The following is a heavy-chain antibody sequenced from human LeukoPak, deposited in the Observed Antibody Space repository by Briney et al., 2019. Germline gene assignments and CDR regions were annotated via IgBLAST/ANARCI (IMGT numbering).Heavy chain of an antibody. CDR3: ATGYYFGSGSYGYLDY. CDR2: IYSSGDA. CDR1: GFTVSSKY. J-gene: IGHJ4*02. Sequence: PGASLRLSCAASGFTVSSKYMSWVRQTPGKGLQWVAPIYSSGDAYTPDSVKGRFTISRDDSENTLYLQMDSLRAEDTAVYYCATGYYFGSGSYGYLDYWGQGTLVTVSS. D-gene: IGHD3-10*01. V-gene: IGHV3-53*01.